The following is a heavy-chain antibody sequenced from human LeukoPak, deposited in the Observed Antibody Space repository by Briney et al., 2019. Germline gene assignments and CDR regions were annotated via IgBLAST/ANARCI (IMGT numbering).Heavy chain of an antibody. Sequence: GGSLRLSCAASGFTFSSYTMNWVRQAPGKGLEWVSYISGSGTNIDYADSVKGRFTISRDNAKNSVYLQMNSLRAEDTAVYYCAISANGGNSFWNYWGQGTLVTVSS. V-gene: IGHV3-48*04. CDR1: GFTFSSYT. CDR3: AISANGGNSFWNY. D-gene: IGHD4-23*01. CDR2: ISGSGTNI. J-gene: IGHJ4*02.